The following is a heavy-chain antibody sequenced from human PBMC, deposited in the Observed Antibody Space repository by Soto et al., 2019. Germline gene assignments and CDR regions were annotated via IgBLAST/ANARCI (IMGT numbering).Heavy chain of an antibody. Sequence: QVQLVQSGAEVKKPGSSVKVSCKASGGTFSSYAISWVRQAPGQGLEWMGGIIPIFGTANYAQKFQGRVTITADESTSTAYMELSSLRAEDTAVYYCARAYYYDRSGYRTGRDYWGQGTLVTVSS. CDR3: ARAYYYDRSGYRTGRDY. D-gene: IGHD3-22*01. CDR1: GGTFSSYA. J-gene: IGHJ4*02. CDR2: IIPIFGTA. V-gene: IGHV1-69*01.